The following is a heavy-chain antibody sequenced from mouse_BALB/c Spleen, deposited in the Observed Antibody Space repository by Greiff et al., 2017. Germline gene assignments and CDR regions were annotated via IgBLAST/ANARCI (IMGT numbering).Heavy chain of an antibody. CDR3: ARRASHFDY. D-gene: IGHD6-1*01. V-gene: IGHV1-7*01. CDR1: GYTFTSYW. CDR2: INPSTGYT. Sequence: QVQLKESGAELAKPGASVKMSCKASGYTFTSYWMHWVKQRPGQGLEWIGYINPSTGYTEYNQKFKDKATLTADKSSSTAYMQLSSLTSEDSAVYYCARRASHFDYWGQGTTLTVSS. J-gene: IGHJ2*01.